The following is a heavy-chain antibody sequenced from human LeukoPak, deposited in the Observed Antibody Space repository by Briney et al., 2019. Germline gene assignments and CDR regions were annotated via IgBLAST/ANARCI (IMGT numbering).Heavy chain of an antibody. V-gene: IGHV4-59*08. Sequence: SETLSLTCRVSGGSISNYYWSWIRQPPGKGLEWIGYIYYSGSTYYNPSLQSRVTISVDTSRSQFSLKLSSVTAADTAVYYCARAKSQRGYTYGPHTYFDYWGQGTLVTVSS. D-gene: IGHD5-18*01. CDR1: GGSISNYY. CDR3: ARAKSQRGYTYGPHTYFDY. J-gene: IGHJ4*02. CDR2: IYYSGST.